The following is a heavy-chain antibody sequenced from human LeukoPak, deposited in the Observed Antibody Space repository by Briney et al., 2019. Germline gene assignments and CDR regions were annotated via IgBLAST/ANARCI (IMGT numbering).Heavy chain of an antibody. J-gene: IGHJ4*02. D-gene: IGHD4-23*01. Sequence: PSQTLSLTCTVSGGSISSGDYYWSWIRQPPGTGLEWIGYIYYSGSTYYNPSLKSRVTISVDTSKNQFSLTLSSVTAADTAVYYCASQVVTQVGLDSWGQGTLVTVS. CDR1: GGSISSGDYY. CDR3: ASQVVTQVGLDS. V-gene: IGHV4-30-4*08. CDR2: IYYSGST.